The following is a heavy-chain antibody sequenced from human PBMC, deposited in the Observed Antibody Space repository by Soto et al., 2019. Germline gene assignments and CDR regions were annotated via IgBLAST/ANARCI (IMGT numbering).Heavy chain of an antibody. V-gene: IGHV4-31*03. J-gene: IGHJ4*02. CDR1: GGSIIRGGHY. CDR3: AKSLTQAAFDS. D-gene: IGHD6-25*01. CDR2: IYATGNS. Sequence: SETLSLTCTVSGGSIIRGGHYWNWIRQRPGKGLEWIGYIYATGNSYYKPSLRNRVSISLDTSKNQVSLQLTSVTAADTAVYFCAKSLTQAAFDSWGQGALVTVSS.